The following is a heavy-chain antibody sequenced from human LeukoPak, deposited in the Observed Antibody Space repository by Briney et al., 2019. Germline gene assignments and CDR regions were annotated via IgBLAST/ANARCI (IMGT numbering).Heavy chain of an antibody. Sequence: ASVKVSCKASGYTFTGYYMHWVRQAPGQGLEWMGWMNPNSGNTGYAQKFQGRVTMTRNTSISTAYMELSSLRSEDTAVYYCARGSGWLGDSWGQGTLVTVSS. J-gene: IGHJ4*02. CDR2: MNPNSGNT. D-gene: IGHD6-19*01. CDR1: GYTFTGYY. V-gene: IGHV1-8*02. CDR3: ARGSGWLGDS.